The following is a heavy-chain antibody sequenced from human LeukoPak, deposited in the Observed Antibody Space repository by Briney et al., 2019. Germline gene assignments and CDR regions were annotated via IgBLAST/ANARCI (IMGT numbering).Heavy chain of an antibody. Sequence: PSETLSLTCAVYGGSFSGYYWSWIRQPPGKGLEWIGEINHSGSTNYNPSLKSRVTISVDTSKNQFSLKLSSVTAADTAVYYCAREEYYSLWGQGTLVTVSS. V-gene: IGHV4-34*01. D-gene: IGHD3-10*01. CDR3: AREEYYSL. J-gene: IGHJ4*02. CDR2: INHSGST. CDR1: GGSFSGYY.